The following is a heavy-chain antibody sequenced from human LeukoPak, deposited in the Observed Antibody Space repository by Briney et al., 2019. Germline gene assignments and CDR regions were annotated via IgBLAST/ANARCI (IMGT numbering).Heavy chain of an antibody. CDR1: GFTSSSYS. V-gene: IGHV3-21*04. J-gene: IGHJ3*02. Sequence: GGSLRLSCAASGFTSSSYSMNWVRQAPGKGLEWVSSISSSSSYRYYADSVKGRFTISRDNAKNSLYLQMNSLRAEDMALYYCARGGDYYDSSGYYRAFDIWGQGTMVTVSS. CDR2: ISSSSSYR. CDR3: ARGGDYYDSSGYYRAFDI. D-gene: IGHD3-22*01.